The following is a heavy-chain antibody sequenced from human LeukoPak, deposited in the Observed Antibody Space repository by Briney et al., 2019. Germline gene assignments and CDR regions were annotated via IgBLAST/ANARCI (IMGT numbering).Heavy chain of an antibody. CDR1: GYTFTSYG. J-gene: IGHJ4*02. Sequence: ASVKVSCKASGYTFTSYGISWVRQAPGQGLEWMGWISAYNGNTNYAQKLQGRVTMTTDTSTSTAYMELRSLRSDDTAVYYCAMASYGSGSYYDPVDYWGQGTLVTVSS. CDR2: ISAYNGNT. D-gene: IGHD3-10*01. CDR3: AMASYGSGSYYDPVDY. V-gene: IGHV1-18*01.